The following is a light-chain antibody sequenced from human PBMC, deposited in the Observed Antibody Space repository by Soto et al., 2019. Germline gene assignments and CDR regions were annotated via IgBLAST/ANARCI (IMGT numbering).Light chain of an antibody. V-gene: IGLV2-14*02. Sequence: QSALTQPASVSGSPGQSITISCTGSNSDIGNYNIVSWYQQHPDKAPQLIIYEVTKRPSGVSNRFSGSKSGNTASLTISGLQAEDEADYYCSSYTSGSTVIFGGGTQLTVL. CDR1: NSDIGNYNI. CDR2: EVT. J-gene: IGLJ2*01. CDR3: SSYTSGSTVI.